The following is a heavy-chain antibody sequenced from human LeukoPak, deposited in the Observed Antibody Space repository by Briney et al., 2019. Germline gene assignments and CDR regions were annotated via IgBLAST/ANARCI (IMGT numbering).Heavy chain of an antibody. CDR3: SSGPQPSSWYVFGIDY. CDR1: GFTFSSYS. J-gene: IGHJ4*02. D-gene: IGHD6-13*01. CDR2: TRSKPYGGTP. Sequence: PGGSLRLSCAASGFTFSSYSMNWVRQAPGKGLEWVGFTRSKPYGGTPEYAASVKGRFTISRDDYKNIAYLQMNSLKIEDTAVYYCSSGPQPSSWYVFGIDYWGQGTLVTVSS. V-gene: IGHV3-49*04.